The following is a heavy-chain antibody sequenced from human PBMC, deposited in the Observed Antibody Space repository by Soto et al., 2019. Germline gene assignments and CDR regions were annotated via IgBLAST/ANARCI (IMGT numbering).Heavy chain of an antibody. CDR1: GAPITWGDYS. J-gene: IGHJ4*02. Sequence: SETLSLTCAISGAPITWGDYSWNWIRQPPGKGLEWIGYIFHGGSTYYNPSLRSRVTISVDRSRTQFSLKMSSVTAADTAVYFCAREGGESSDGLYYFDSWGQGSLVTVSS. V-gene: IGHV4-30-2*01. CDR2: IFHGGST. CDR3: AREGGESSDGLYYFDS. D-gene: IGHD3-16*01.